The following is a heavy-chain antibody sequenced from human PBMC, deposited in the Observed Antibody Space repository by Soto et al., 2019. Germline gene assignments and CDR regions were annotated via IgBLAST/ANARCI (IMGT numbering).Heavy chain of an antibody. Sequence: GGSLRLSCAASGFTFSSYSMNWVRQAPGKGLEWVSYISSSSSTIYYADSVMGRFTISRDNAKNSMYLQMNSLRAEDTAVYYCARDDRIAVAGIDAFDIWGQGTMVTVSS. CDR2: ISSSSSTI. V-gene: IGHV3-48*01. D-gene: IGHD6-19*01. CDR3: ARDDRIAVAGIDAFDI. CDR1: GFTFSSYS. J-gene: IGHJ3*02.